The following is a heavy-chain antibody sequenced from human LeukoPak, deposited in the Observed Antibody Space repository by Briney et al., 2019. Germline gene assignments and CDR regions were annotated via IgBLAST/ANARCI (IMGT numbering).Heavy chain of an antibody. CDR3: ARDLSYSSGIRNFDY. CDR2: VSAYNGNT. J-gene: IGHJ4*02. Sequence: ASVKVSCKASGYTFISYGISWVRQAPGQGPEWMGWVSAYNGNTSYVQKFQGRVTMTTDTSTRTVYMELRSLRSDDTAVYYCARDLSYSSGIRNFDYWGQGTLVIVSS. V-gene: IGHV1-18*01. D-gene: IGHD3-10*01. CDR1: GYTFISYG.